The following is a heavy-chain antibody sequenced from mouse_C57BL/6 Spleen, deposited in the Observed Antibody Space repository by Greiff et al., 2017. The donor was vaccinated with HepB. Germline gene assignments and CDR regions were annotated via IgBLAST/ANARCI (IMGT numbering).Heavy chain of an antibody. D-gene: IGHD1-1*01. CDR3: ARGGYGSSLVDY. CDR1: GYAFSSSW. CDR2: IYPGDGDT. Sequence: QVQLKESGPELVKPGASVKISCKASGYAFSSSWMNWVKQRPGKGLEWIGRIYPGDGDTNYNGKFKGKATLTADKSSSTAYMQLSSLTSEDSAVYFCARGGYGSSLVDYWGQGTTLTVSS. J-gene: IGHJ2*01. V-gene: IGHV1-82*01.